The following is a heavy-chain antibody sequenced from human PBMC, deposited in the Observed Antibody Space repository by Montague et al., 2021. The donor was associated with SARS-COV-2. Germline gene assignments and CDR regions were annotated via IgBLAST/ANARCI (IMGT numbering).Heavy chain of an antibody. Sequence: SLRLSCPASGFTFSTYAMNWVRQAPGKGLEWVSGISSGGNKHHADSVKGRFTISRDDSRSTLYLQMHSLRAEDTAMYYCAKNFPGQFYFDDWGQGTLVAVSS. CDR2: ISSGGNK. V-gene: IGHV3-23*01. D-gene: IGHD2/OR15-2a*01. CDR1: GFTFSTYA. J-gene: IGHJ4*02. CDR3: AKNFPGQFYFDD.